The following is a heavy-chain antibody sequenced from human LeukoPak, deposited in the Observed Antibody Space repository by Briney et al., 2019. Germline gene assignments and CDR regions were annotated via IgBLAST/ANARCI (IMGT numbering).Heavy chain of an antibody. Sequence: ASVKVSCKASGYTFTGYYMHWVRQAPGQGLEWMGWINPNSGGTNYAQKFQGRVTMTRDTSTDTAYMELSSLRSEDTAVYYCATDSSALFDPWGQGTLVTVSS. V-gene: IGHV1-2*02. D-gene: IGHD6-19*01. CDR2: INPNSGGT. CDR3: ATDSSALFDP. CDR1: GYTFTGYY. J-gene: IGHJ5*02.